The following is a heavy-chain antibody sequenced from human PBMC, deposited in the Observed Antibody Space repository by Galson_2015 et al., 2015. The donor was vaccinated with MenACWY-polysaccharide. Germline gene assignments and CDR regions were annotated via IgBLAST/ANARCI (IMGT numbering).Heavy chain of an antibody. J-gene: IGHJ4*02. CDR1: GFTFSHFW. CDR3: ARERWVRGVFFDQ. D-gene: IGHD3-10*01. V-gene: IGHV3-7*01. Sequence: SLRLSCAASGFTFSHFWMCWVRQAPGKALEWVASIKQDGSEKYLVDSVKGRFTISRDNAATSLFLQMNSLRAEDTAVYYCARERWVRGVFFDQWGQGTLVTVSS. CDR2: IKQDGSEK.